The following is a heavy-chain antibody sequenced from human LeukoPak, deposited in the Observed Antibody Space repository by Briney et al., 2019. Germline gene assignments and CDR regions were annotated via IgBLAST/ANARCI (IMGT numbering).Heavy chain of an antibody. Sequence: PGGSLRLSCAASEFIFSMYAMSWVRQAPGKGLEWVSAISGGGGGTYYADSVKGRFTISRDNSKNTLYLQMSRLRAGDTAVYFCAKDLRVDSSGLDFWGQGTLVTVSS. CDR2: ISGGGGGT. CDR1: EFIFSMYA. J-gene: IGHJ4*02. CDR3: AKDLRVDSSGLDF. D-gene: IGHD3-22*01. V-gene: IGHV3-23*01.